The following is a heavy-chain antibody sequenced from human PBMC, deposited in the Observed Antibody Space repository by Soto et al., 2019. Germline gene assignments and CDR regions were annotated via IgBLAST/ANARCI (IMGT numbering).Heavy chain of an antibody. CDR2: INPSGGSA. D-gene: IGHD3-10*01. V-gene: IGHV1-46*03. J-gene: IGHJ4*02. CDR3: VRSHYYGSGAYTLDDN. Sequence: QVQLVQSGAEGKKPGASVKVSCKASGYTFSIYYMHWVRQAPGQGLEWMGMINPSGGSASYTQKFQGRVTMTRDTSTNTIYMELTSLRSEDTAVYYCVRSHYYGSGAYTLDDNWGQGTQVIVSS. CDR1: GYTFSIYY.